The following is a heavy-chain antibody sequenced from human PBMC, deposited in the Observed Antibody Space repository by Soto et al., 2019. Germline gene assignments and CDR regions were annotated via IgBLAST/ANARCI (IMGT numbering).Heavy chain of an antibody. CDR3: ARGAEMSSLTKWFDP. CDR2: ISRDGNAI. CDR1: GFIFSDYY. J-gene: IGHJ5*02. Sequence: GGSLRLSCAASGFIFSDYYMSWIRQAPGKGLEWLAYISRDGNAIFYADSVIGRFTVSRDNANNSLFLQMADLRAEDTAMFFCARGAEMSSLTKWFDPWGQGTLVNVSS. D-gene: IGHD1-1*01. V-gene: IGHV3-11*01.